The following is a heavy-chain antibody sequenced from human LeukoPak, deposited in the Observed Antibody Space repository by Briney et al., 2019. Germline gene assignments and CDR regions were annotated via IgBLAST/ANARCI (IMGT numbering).Heavy chain of an antibody. CDR3: ARAILGMIIRAFDP. V-gene: IGHV1-8*01. CDR2: MNPNSGST. J-gene: IGHJ5*02. Sequence: ASVKVSCKASGYTFTNFDINWVRQASGQGLEWVGWMNPNSGSTGYAQKFQGRVTMTRNTSIGTAYMELSSLRSDDTAVYYCARAILGMIIRAFDPWGQGTLVTVSS. D-gene: IGHD3-3*01. CDR1: GYTFTNFD.